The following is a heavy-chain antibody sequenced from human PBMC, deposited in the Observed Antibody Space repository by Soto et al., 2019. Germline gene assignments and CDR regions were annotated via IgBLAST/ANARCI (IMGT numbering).Heavy chain of an antibody. D-gene: IGHD3-22*01. Sequence: SVKVSCKASGGTFSSDTINWVRQAPGQGLEWMGRVIPMLDIANYAQKFQGRVTMTTDTSTSTAYMELRSLRSDDTAVYYCASLRDSSGYSAFDYWGQGTLVTVSS. V-gene: IGHV1-69*02. J-gene: IGHJ4*02. CDR3: ASLRDSSGYSAFDY. CDR2: VIPMLDIA. CDR1: GGTFSSDT.